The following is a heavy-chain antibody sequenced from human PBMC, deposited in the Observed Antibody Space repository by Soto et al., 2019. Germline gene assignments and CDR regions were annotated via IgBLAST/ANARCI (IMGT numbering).Heavy chain of an antibody. J-gene: IGHJ4*02. CDR1: GFTFSSYA. Sequence: PGGSLRLSCAASGFTFSSYAMSCVRQAPGKGLEWVSAISGSGGSTYYADSVKGRFTISRDNSKNTLYLQMNSLRAEDTAVYYCAKAPPQYYDILTGYYSPGHFDYWGQGTLVTVSS. D-gene: IGHD3-9*01. V-gene: IGHV3-23*01. CDR2: ISGSGGST. CDR3: AKAPPQYYDILTGYYSPGHFDY.